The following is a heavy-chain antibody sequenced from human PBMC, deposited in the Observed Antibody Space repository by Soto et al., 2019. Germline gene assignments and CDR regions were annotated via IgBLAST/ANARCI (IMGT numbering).Heavy chain of an antibody. CDR3: ARGFAPVGDYYDSGGSTSAS. Sequence: GDSLKISCKGSGYNFTNYWTGWVRQMPGKGLEWMGIIYPRDSDTRYSPSFQGQVTISADKSISTAYLQWSSLKASDTAMYYCARGFAPVGDYYDSGGSTSASWGQGTLVTVYS. CDR1: GYNFTNYW. CDR2: IYPRDSDT. D-gene: IGHD3-22*01. J-gene: IGHJ5*02. V-gene: IGHV5-51*01.